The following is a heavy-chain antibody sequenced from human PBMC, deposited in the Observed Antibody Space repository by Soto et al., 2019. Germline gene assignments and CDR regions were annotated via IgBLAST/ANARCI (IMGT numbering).Heavy chain of an antibody. CDR2: IYYSGST. D-gene: IGHD3-10*01. CDR3: ARGHFYGSGSYFASGFDP. V-gene: IGHV4-30-4*01. J-gene: IGHJ5*02. Sequence: SETLSLTCTVSGGSINSGDYYWSWIRQPPGRGLEWIGNIYYSGSTNYNPSLKSRVTISVDTSKNQFSLHLSSVTAADTAVFFCARGHFYGSGSYFASGFDPWGQGTLVTVSS. CDR1: GGSINSGDYY.